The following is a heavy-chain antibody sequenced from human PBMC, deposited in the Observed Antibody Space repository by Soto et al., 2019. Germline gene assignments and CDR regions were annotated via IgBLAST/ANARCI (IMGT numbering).Heavy chain of an antibody. CDR3: ARDGGIYGDYVFDWFDP. V-gene: IGHV3-30-3*01. D-gene: IGHD4-17*01. CDR2: ISYDGSNK. J-gene: IGHJ5*02. CDR1: GFTFSSYA. Sequence: QVQLVESGGGVVQPGRSLRLSCAASGFTFSSYAVHWVRQAPGKGLEWVAVISYDGSNKYYADSVKGRFTISRDNSKNTLYLQMNSLRAEDTAVYYCARDGGIYGDYVFDWFDPWGQGTLVTVSS.